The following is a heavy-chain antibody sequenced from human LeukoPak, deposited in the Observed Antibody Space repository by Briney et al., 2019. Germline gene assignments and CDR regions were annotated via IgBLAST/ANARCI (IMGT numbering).Heavy chain of an antibody. J-gene: IGHJ4*02. CDR3: AKDSSSWYGAFDY. D-gene: IGHD6-13*01. Sequence: PGGSLRLSCAASGFTFSSYGMHWVRQAPGKGLEWAAVISYDGSNKYYADSVKGRFTISRDNSKNTLYLQMNSLRAEDTAVYYCAKDSSSWYGAFDYWGQGTLVTVSS. CDR2: ISYDGSNK. CDR1: GFTFSSYG. V-gene: IGHV3-30*18.